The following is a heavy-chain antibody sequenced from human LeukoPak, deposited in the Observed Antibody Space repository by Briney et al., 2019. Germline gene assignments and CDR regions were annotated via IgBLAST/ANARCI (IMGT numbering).Heavy chain of an antibody. CDR3: VKDHRGSLENFQH. CDR1: GFTFSAYA. J-gene: IGHJ1*01. CDR2: ISESGGTT. Sequence: RAGGSLRLSCGASGFTFSAYAIHWVRQAPGKGLEWVSGISESGGTTYYADSVKGRLTISRDNSKNTLYLQMNSLRDEDTALYYCVKDHRGSLENFQHWGQGTLVTVFS. V-gene: IGHV3-23*01.